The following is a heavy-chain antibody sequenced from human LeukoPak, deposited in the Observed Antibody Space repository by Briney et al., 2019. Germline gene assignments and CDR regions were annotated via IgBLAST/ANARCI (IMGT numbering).Heavy chain of an antibody. CDR2: IYSGGST. J-gene: IGHJ4*02. CDR3: ASMVRGAFDY. D-gene: IGHD3-10*01. CDR1: GFTVSSNY. Sequence: GGSLRLSCAASGFTVSSNYMSWVRQAPGKGLEWVSVIYSGGSTYYADSVKGRLTISRDNSKNTLYLQMNSLRAEDTAVYYCASMVRGAFDYWGQGTLVTVSS. V-gene: IGHV3-53*01.